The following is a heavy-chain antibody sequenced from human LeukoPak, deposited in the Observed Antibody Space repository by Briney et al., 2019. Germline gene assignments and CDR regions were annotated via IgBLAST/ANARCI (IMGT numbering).Heavy chain of an antibody. CDR3: AKDPRHSNWFDP. CDR1: GFIFSRYA. J-gene: IGHJ5*02. CDR2: ISGSGTYT. V-gene: IGHV3-23*01. Sequence: PGGSLRLSCAASGFIFSRYAMSWVRQAPGKGLEWVSGISGSGTYTYDADSVKGRFSISRDNSKNTLYLQMNDLRAEDTAVYYCAKDPRHSNWFDPWGQGTLVTVSS.